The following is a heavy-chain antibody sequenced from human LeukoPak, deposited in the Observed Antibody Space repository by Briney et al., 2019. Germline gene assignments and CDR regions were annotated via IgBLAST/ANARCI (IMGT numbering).Heavy chain of an antibody. CDR1: GFTFGNYA. V-gene: IGHV3-43*02. Sequence: GGSLRLSCAASGFTFGNYAMHWVRQAPGKGLEWVSLINGDGTTYYADSVKGRFTISRDNRKNSLYLQMSSLKTEDTALSYCAKGAGYHNGDASDIWGQGTMVTVSS. CDR3: AKGAGYHNGDASDI. D-gene: IGHD5-12*01. CDR2: INGDGTT. J-gene: IGHJ3*02.